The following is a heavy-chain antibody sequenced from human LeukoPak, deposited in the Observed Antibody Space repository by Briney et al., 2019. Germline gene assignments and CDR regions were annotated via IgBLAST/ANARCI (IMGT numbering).Heavy chain of an antibody. Sequence: GGSLRLSCAASGFTFSDYYMSWIRQPPGKGLEWVSYISSSGSTIYYADSVKGRFTISRDNAKNSLYLQMNSLRAEDTAVYYCARDRNPYDSSGYFDYWGQGTLVTVSS. J-gene: IGHJ4*02. CDR2: ISSSGSTI. CDR1: GFTFSDYY. D-gene: IGHD3-22*01. V-gene: IGHV3-11*04. CDR3: ARDRNPYDSSGYFDY.